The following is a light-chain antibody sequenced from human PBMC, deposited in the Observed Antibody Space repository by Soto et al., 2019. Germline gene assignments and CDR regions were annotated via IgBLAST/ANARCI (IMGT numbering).Light chain of an antibody. V-gene: IGKV1-5*03. Sequence: DIQMTQSPSTLSASVGDRVTITCRASQSISVFLAWYQQKPGRAPKLLIYAASTLESGVPSRFSGSGSETEFLLTSSSLQPDDSATYYCQLYKHYSTFGQGTKLEIK. CDR1: QSISVF. CDR2: AAS. CDR3: QLYKHYST. J-gene: IGKJ2*01.